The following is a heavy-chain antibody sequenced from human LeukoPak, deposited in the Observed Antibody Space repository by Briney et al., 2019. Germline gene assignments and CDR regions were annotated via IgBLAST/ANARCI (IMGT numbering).Heavy chain of an antibody. CDR2: IYSSGSA. D-gene: IGHD5-12*01. Sequence: SETLSLTCTVSGGSISSYYWSWIRQPPGKGLEWIGYIYSSGSAIYNPSLKSRVTISEDTSKNQFSLKVSSVTAADTAVYYCARHGGGYDYDYWGQGTLVTVSS. J-gene: IGHJ4*02. CDR3: ARHGGGYDYDY. V-gene: IGHV4-59*08. CDR1: GGSISSYY.